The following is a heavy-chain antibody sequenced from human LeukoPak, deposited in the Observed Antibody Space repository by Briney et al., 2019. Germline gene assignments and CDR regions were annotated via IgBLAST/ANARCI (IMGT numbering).Heavy chain of an antibody. D-gene: IGHD3-16*01. CDR2: INHNGNVN. Sequence: PGGSLRLSCAASGCTFSSYWMNWARQAPGKGLEWVASINHNGNVNYYVDSVKGRFTISRDNAKNSPYLQMSNLRAEDTAVYFCARGGGLDVWGQGATVTVSS. CDR1: GCTFSSYW. CDR3: ARGGGLDV. V-gene: IGHV3-7*03. J-gene: IGHJ6*02.